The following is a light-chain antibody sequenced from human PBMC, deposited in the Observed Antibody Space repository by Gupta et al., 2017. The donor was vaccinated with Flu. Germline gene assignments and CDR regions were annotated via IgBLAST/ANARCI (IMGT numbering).Light chain of an antibody. V-gene: IGLV3-1*01. CDR1: NLGDKY. CDR3: QAWDGGTEV. J-gene: IGLJ1*01. CDR2: QDT. Sequence: SYELTQPPSVSVSPGPTASITCSGDNLGDKYSYWYQQKPGQSPVLVIEQDTKRPSGIPERFSGSNSGNTATLTISGTQAMDEADYYCQAWDGGTEVFGTGTKVTVL.